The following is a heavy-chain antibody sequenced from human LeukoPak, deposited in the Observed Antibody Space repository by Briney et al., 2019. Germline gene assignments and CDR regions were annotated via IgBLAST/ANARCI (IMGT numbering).Heavy chain of an antibody. CDR3: ARYSNGHFDY. CDR2: IYYSGST. J-gene: IGHJ4*02. CDR1: GGSIRSSCYY. V-gene: IGHV4-39*01. D-gene: IGHD6-19*01. Sequence: SETLSLTCTVSGGSIRSSCYYWGWIRQPPGKGLEWIGNIYYSGSTYYNPSLKRPVTISGDTPKNQFSLRLSSVTAADTAVYYCARYSNGHFDYWGQGTLVTVSS.